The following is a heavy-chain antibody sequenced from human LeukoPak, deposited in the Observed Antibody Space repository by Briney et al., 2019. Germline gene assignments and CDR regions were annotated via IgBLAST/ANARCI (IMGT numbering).Heavy chain of an antibody. CDR3: ARGPGGRSGYYPLEDYYFYYYMDV. J-gene: IGHJ6*03. Sequence: ASVKVSCKASGYTFTSYGISWVRQAPGQGLEWMGWIIAYNGNTNYAQKLQGRVTMTTDTSTSTAYMELRSLRSDDTAVYYCARGPGGRSGYYPLEDYYFYYYMDVWGKGTTVTVSS. CDR2: IIAYNGNT. D-gene: IGHD3-22*01. CDR1: GYTFTSYG. V-gene: IGHV1-18*01.